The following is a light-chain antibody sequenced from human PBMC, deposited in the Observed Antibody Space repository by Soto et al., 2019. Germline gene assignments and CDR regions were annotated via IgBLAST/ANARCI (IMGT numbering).Light chain of an antibody. Sequence: EIVLTQSPGTLSLSPGERATLSCRASQSVSSSYLAWYQQKPGQAPRLLIYGASSRATGIPDRFSGSGSGTEFTLTISSLQSEDFAVYYCQQYNDRRTFGQGTKVDIK. CDR1: QSVSSSY. J-gene: IGKJ1*01. V-gene: IGKV3-20*01. CDR2: GAS. CDR3: QQYNDRRT.